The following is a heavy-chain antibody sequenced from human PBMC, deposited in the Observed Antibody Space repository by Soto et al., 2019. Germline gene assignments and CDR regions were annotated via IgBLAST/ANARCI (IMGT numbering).Heavy chain of an antibody. CDR1: GGSISSYY. Sequence: SETLALTCTVSGGSISSYYWSWIRQPPGKGLEWIGYISYSGSTNYNPSLKSRVTISVDTSKNQFSLKLSSVTAADTAVYYCARVSPTTEDYDFWSGYPEYYFDYWGQGTLVTVSS. J-gene: IGHJ4*02. CDR3: ARVSPTTEDYDFWSGYPEYYFDY. CDR2: ISYSGST. V-gene: IGHV4-59*01. D-gene: IGHD3-3*01.